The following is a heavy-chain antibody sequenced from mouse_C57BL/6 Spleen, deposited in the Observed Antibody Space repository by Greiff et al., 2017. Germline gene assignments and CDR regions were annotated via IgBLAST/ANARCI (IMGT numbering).Heavy chain of an antibody. Sequence: DVQLVESGGGLVKPGGSLKLSCAASGFTFSDYGMHWVRQAPEKGLEWVAYISSGSSTIYYADTVKGRFTISRDNAKNTLFLQMTSLRSEDTAMYYCARYDYDYAMDYWGQGTSVTVSS. CDR1: GFTFSDYG. D-gene: IGHD2-4*01. J-gene: IGHJ4*01. CDR2: ISSGSSTI. CDR3: ARYDYDYAMDY. V-gene: IGHV5-17*01.